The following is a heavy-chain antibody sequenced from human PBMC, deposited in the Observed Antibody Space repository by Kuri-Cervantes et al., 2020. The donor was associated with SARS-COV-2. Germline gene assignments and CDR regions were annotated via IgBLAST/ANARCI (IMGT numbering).Heavy chain of an antibody. Sequence: ESLKISCTVSGGSISSGDYYWGWVRQPPGKGLEWIGSIYHSGSTYYNPSLKSRVTISVDTSKNQFSLKLSSVTAADTAVYYCATCIAAAGSYYFDYWGQGTLVTVSS. J-gene: IGHJ4*02. CDR3: ATCIAAAGSYYFDY. CDR1: GGSISSGDYY. V-gene: IGHV4-39*07. D-gene: IGHD6-13*01. CDR2: IYHSGST.